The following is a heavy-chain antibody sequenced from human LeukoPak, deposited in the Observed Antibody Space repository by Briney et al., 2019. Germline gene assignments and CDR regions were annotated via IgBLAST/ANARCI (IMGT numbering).Heavy chain of an antibody. CDR3: ARSPSSGSFDY. CDR2: FDPEDGET. D-gene: IGHD3-22*01. CDR1: GYTLIELS. V-gene: IGHV1-24*01. Sequence: ASVKVSCKGSGYTLIELSMHWVRQTPGKGLEWMGGFDPEDGETIYAQKFQGRVTMTEDTSTDTAYMELTSLRSEDTAVYYCARSPSSGSFDYWGQGTLVTVSS. J-gene: IGHJ4*02.